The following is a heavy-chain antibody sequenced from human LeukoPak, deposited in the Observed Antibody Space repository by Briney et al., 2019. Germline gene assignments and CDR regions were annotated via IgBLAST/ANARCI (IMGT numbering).Heavy chain of an antibody. J-gene: IGHJ6*03. Sequence: SQTLSLTCTVSGGSISSGGYYWSWIRQPPGKGLEWIGEINHSGSTNYNPSLKSRVTISVDTSKNQFSLKLSSVTAADTAVYFCARVTRSSRDGDYMDVWGKGTTVTVSS. CDR3: ARVTRSSRDGDYMDV. D-gene: IGHD1-26*01. CDR2: INHSGST. V-gene: IGHV4-30-2*01. CDR1: GGSISSGGYY.